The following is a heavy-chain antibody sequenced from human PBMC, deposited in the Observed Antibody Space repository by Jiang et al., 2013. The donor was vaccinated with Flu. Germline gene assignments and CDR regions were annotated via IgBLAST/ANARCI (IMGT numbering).Heavy chain of an antibody. D-gene: IGHD4-17*01. CDR3: ARDPNDYGATGGTY. Sequence: VQLLESGGGVVQPGRSLRLSCAASGFTFSSYGMHWVRQAPGKGLEWVAVIWYDGSNKYYADSVKGRFTISRDNSKNTLYLQMNSLRAEDTAVYYCARDPNDYGATGGTYWGQGTLVTVSS. J-gene: IGHJ4*02. CDR1: GFTFSSYG. V-gene: IGHV3-33*08. CDR2: IWYDGSNK.